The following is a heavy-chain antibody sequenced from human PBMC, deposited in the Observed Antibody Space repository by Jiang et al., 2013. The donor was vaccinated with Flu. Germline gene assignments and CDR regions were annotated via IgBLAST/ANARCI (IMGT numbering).Heavy chain of an antibody. J-gene: IGHJ4*02. Sequence: KASGYTFTSYYMHWVRQAPGQGLEWMGIINPSGGSTSYAQKFQGRVTMTRDTSTSTVYMELSSLRSEDTAVYYCARAYETTDSFDYWGQGTLVTVSS. V-gene: IGHV1-46*01. CDR1: GYTFTSYY. D-gene: IGHD1-14*01. CDR2: INPSGGST. CDR3: ARAYETTDSFDY.